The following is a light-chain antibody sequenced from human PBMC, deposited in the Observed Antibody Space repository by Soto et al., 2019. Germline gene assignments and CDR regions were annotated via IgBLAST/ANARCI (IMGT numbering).Light chain of an antibody. Sequence: ELVLTQSPGSLSLPPGAGATVSCSSSQSLSSDYLVWYQQKPGQAPRLLMFAASSRATGTPDRFSGSGSGTDFTLTISSLEPEDFAVYFCQQRSNWPRKFGQGTKVDIK. CDR2: AAS. CDR3: QQRSNWPRK. V-gene: IGKV3D-20*02. J-gene: IGKJ1*01. CDR1: QSLSSDY.